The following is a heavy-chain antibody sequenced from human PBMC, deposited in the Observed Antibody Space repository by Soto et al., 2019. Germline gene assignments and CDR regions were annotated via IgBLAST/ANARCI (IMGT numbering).Heavy chain of an antibody. CDR3: ARDSGGYDYYFDY. Sequence: QVQLVQSGAEVKKPGSSVKVSCKASGGTFSSYAISWVRQAPGQGLEWMGGLIPIFGTANYAKKFQGIVTITADESQSTAYMELSSLRSEATAVYYCARDSGGYDYYFDYWGQGTLVTVSS. V-gene: IGHV1-69*01. D-gene: IGHD5-12*01. J-gene: IGHJ4*02. CDR2: LIPIFGTA. CDR1: GGTFSSYA.